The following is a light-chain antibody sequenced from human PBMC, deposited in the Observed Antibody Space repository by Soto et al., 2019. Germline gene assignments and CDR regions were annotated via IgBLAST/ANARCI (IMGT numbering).Light chain of an antibody. V-gene: IGKV3-20*01. CDR2: GAS. J-gene: IGKJ4*01. CDR1: QSVSSSY. CDR3: QQYGSSALT. Sequence: EIVLTQSPGTLYLSPGERATLSCRASQSVSSSYLAWYQQKPGQAPRLLIYGASSRATGIPDRFSGSGSGTDFTLTISRLEPEDFAVYYCQQYGSSALTFGGGTKREIK.